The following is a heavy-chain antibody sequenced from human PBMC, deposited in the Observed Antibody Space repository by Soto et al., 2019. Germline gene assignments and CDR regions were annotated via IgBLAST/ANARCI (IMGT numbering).Heavy chain of an antibody. Sequence: QVQLVQSGPEVKKPGASVKVSCKASGYSFTSYGVSWVRQAPGQGLEWMGWISANSGNTDYAQKFRGRVTMTTETSTSIAYMDLRSLRSDDTAVYYCVRDPQRNDYWGQGTLVTVSS. V-gene: IGHV1-18*04. D-gene: IGHD6-25*01. J-gene: IGHJ4*02. CDR3: VRDPQRNDY. CDR1: GYSFTSYG. CDR2: ISANSGNT.